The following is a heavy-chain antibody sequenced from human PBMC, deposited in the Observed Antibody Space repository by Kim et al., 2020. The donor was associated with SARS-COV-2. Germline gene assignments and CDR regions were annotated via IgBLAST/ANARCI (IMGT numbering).Heavy chain of an antibody. V-gene: IGHV3-9*01. CDR3: AKDPGSTFLYGMDV. CDR1: GFTFDDYA. D-gene: IGHD2-2*01. Sequence: GGSLRLSCAASGFTFDDYAMHWVRQAPGKGLEWVSGISWNSGSIGYADSVKGRLTISRDNAKNSLYLQMNSLRAEDTALYYCAKDPGSTFLYGMDVWGQGTTVTVSS. CDR2: ISWNSGSI. J-gene: IGHJ6*02.